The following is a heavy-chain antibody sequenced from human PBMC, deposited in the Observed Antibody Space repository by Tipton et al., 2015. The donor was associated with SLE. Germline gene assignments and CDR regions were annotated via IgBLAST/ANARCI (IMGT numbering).Heavy chain of an antibody. V-gene: IGHV4-61*02. D-gene: IGHD2-2*01. CDR1: GGSISSGTYY. CDR3: ARINVPTAMDFYYYYMDV. J-gene: IGHJ6*03. CDR2: IYTSGST. Sequence: TLSLTCTVSGGSISSGTYYWSWIRQPAGKGLEWIGRIYTSGSTNYNPSLKSRVTISVDTSKNQFSLKLSSVTAADTAVYYCARINVPTAMDFYYYYMDVWGNGTTVTVSS.